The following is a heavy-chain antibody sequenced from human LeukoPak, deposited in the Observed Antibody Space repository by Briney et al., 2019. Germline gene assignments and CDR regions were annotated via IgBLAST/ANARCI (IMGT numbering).Heavy chain of an antibody. CDR1: GGSISSYY. CDR3: AREQQLVDAFDI. CDR2: IYYSGST. D-gene: IGHD6-13*01. Sequence: KPSETLSLTCAVSGGSISSYYWSWIRQPPGKGLEWIGYIYYSGSTNYNPSLKSRVTISVDTSKNQFSLKLSSVTAADKAVYYCAREQQLVDAFDIWGQGTMVTVSS. V-gene: IGHV4-59*12. J-gene: IGHJ3*02.